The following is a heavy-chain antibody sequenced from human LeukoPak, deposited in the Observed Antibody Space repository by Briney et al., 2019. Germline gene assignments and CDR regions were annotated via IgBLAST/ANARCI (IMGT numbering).Heavy chain of an antibody. CDR3: ARATQPKLYDY. Sequence: ASVKVSCKASGYIFTTYAITWVRQAPGQGLEWMGWISAYNGNTNYAQKLQGRVTMTTDTSTSTAYMELRSLRSDDTAVYYCARATQPKLYDYWGQGSLVTVSS. J-gene: IGHJ4*02. CDR2: ISAYNGNT. CDR1: GYIFTTYA. D-gene: IGHD3-10*01. V-gene: IGHV1-18*01.